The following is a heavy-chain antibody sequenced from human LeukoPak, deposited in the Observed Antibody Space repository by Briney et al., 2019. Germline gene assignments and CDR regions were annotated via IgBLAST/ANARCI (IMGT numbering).Heavy chain of an antibody. Sequence: PSETLSLTCAVYGGSFSGYYWSWIRQPPGKGLEWIGEINHSGSTNYNPSLKSRVTISVDKSKNQFSLKLSSVTAADTAVYYCAGGLGYCSSTSCSDHDYWGQGTLVTVSS. CDR2: INHSGST. D-gene: IGHD2-2*01. CDR3: AGGLGYCSSTSCSDHDY. CDR1: GGSFSGYY. J-gene: IGHJ4*02. V-gene: IGHV4-34*01.